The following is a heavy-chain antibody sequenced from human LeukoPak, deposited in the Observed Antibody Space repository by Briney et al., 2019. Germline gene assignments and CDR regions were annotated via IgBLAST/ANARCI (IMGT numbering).Heavy chain of an antibody. V-gene: IGHV4-34*01. CDR2: INHSGSN. J-gene: IGHJ3*02. Sequence: SETLSLTCAVYGGSFSGYYWSWIRQPPGKGLEWVGEINHSGSNNYNPSLKSRVTISVETSKKQFSLKLSSVTAADTAVYYSARSAQSDYHSGRKFVAFDIWGQGKMVTVSS. CDR1: GGSFSGYY. D-gene: IGHD3-10*01. CDR3: ARSAQSDYHSGRKFVAFDI.